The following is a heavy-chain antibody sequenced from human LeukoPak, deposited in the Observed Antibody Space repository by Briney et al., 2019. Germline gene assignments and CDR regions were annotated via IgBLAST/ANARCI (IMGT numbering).Heavy chain of an antibody. V-gene: IGHV4-61*01. CDR3: AREAGGRNGAYWFDP. CDR2: FYYSGST. CDR1: GDSLNSGSYY. Sequence: SETLSLTCTVSGDSLNSGSYYWGWLRQPPGRGGEWIGYFYYSGSTNYNPSLKSRVTISVDTSKNQFSLKLSSVTAADTAVYYCAREAGGRNGAYWFDPWGQGTRVTVSS. J-gene: IGHJ5*02. D-gene: IGHD1-26*01.